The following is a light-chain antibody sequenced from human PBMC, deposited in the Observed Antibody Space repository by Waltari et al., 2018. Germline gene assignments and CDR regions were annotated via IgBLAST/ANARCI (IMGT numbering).Light chain of an antibody. V-gene: IGLV2-14*03. Sequence: QSALTQPASVSGSPGQSIPISCTGTSSDIGTYGYFSLYQQYPGKAPKLIIYAVTKRPAGVSNRFSGSRSGNTASLIISGLQGEDEADYYCSSYARSSAFVFGIGTKVTVL. CDR3: SSYARSSAFV. J-gene: IGLJ1*01. CDR1: SSDIGTYGY. CDR2: AVT.